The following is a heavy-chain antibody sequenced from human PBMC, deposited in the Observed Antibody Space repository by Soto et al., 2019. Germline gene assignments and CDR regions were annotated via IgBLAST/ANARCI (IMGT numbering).Heavy chain of an antibody. Sequence: EVQLVESWGGLVQPGESLRLSWAASGVTFSDYWMGWVRRTPGTGLEWVDDIRRDGYEKHYADSVNGRFTISRDNAKNSLSLPLNSLLAEDTGVYYCATDPANYDDYTRWGAFDIWGQGTVVTVYS. CDR3: ATDPANYDDYTRWGAFDI. V-gene: IGHV3-7*01. CDR2: IRRDGYEK. J-gene: IGHJ3*02. CDR1: GVTFSDYW. D-gene: IGHD4-17*01.